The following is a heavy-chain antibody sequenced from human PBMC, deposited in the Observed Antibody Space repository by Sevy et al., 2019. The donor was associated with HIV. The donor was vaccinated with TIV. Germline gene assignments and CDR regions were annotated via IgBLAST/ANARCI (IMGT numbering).Heavy chain of an antibody. CDR2: IWYDGSNY. V-gene: IGHV3-33*06. D-gene: IGHD3-9*01. Sequence: GGSLRLSCAASGFTFSNYGMHWVRQAPGKGLEWVAVIWYDGSNYDYANSVKGRFTVSRDNSKNTLYLEMKSLRPEDTAVYFCAKDFDSIAMPVFPDSWGQGTLVTVSS. J-gene: IGHJ4*02. CDR3: AKDFDSIAMPVFPDS. CDR1: GFTFSNYG.